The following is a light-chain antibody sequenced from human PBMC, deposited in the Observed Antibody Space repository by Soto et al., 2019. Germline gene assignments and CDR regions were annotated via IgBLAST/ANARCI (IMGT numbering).Light chain of an antibody. Sequence: DIQMTQAPSTISASVGDRVTITCRASQSINAWLAWYQQKPGKAPKLLIYDVSTLDSGVPSRFSGSASGTEITLTISSLESDDFATYYCQQYHRYSTFGQGTKVDI. CDR2: DVS. J-gene: IGKJ1*01. V-gene: IGKV1-5*01. CDR3: QQYHRYST. CDR1: QSINAW.